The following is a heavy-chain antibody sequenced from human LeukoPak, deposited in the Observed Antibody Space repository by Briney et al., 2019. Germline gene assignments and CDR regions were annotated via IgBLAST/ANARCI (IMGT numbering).Heavy chain of an antibody. CDR2: IIPILGIA. CDR1: GGTFSSYA. Sequence: GASVKVSCKASGGTFSSYAISWVRQAPGQGLEWMGRIIPILGIANYAQKFQGRVTITADKSTSTAYMELSSLRSEDTAVYDCARGGSGYSYGFFDYWGQGTLVTVSS. J-gene: IGHJ4*02. V-gene: IGHV1-69*04. CDR3: ARGGSGYSYGFFDY. D-gene: IGHD5-18*01.